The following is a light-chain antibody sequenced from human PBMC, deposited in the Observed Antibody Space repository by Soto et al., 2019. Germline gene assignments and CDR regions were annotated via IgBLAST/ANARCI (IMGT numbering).Light chain of an antibody. CDR2: DAS. J-gene: IGKJ1*01. CDR1: QSVSSSY. CDR3: QQRSNWPVT. V-gene: IGKV3-11*01. Sequence: EIVLTQSPGTLSLSPGERATLSCRASQSVSSSYLAWYQQKPGQAPRLLIYDASNRATGIPARFSGSGSGTDFTLTISSLEPEDFAVYYCQQRSNWPVTFGQGTKVDIK.